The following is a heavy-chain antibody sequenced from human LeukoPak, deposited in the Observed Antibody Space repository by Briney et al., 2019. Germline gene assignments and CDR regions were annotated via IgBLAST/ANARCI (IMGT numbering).Heavy chain of an antibody. V-gene: IGHV3-20*04. CDR2: INWNGGST. D-gene: IGHD3-16*02. CDR3: ARKSRYDYVWGSYRGFDY. CDR1: GFTFDDYG. J-gene: IGHJ4*02. Sequence: GGSLRLSCAASGFTFDDYGMSWVRQAPGKGLEWVSGINWNGGSTGYADSVKGRFTISRDNAKNSLYLQMNSLRAEDTALYYCARKSRYDYVWGSYRGFDYWGQGTLVTVPS.